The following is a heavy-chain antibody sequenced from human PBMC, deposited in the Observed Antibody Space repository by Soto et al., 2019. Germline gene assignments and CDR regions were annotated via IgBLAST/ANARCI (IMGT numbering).Heavy chain of an antibody. CDR2: IYHSGST. D-gene: IGHD1-26*01. J-gene: IGHJ5*02. CDR3: ARKSYGYNWFDP. Sequence: PSETLSLTCAVSGGSISSSNWWSWVRQPPGKGLEWIGEIYHSGSTNYNPSLKSRVTISVDKSKNQFSLKLSSVTAADTAVYYCARKSYGYNWFDPWGQGTLVTGLL. V-gene: IGHV4-4*02. CDR1: GGSISSSNW.